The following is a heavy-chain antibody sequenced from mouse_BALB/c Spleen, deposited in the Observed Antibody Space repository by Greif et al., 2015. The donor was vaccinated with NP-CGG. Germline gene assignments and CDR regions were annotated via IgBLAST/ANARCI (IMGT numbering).Heavy chain of an antibody. D-gene: IGHD1-1*01. CDR2: INPSTGYT. CDR3: ASYYGSSYFDY. Sequence: VQLQQSGAELAKPGASVKMSCKASGYTFTSYWMHWVKQRPGQGLEWIGYINPSTGYTEYNQKFKDKATLTADKSSGTAYMQLSSLTSEDSAVYYCASYYGSSYFDYWGQGTTLTVSS. V-gene: IGHV1-7*01. J-gene: IGHJ2*01. CDR1: GYTFTSYW.